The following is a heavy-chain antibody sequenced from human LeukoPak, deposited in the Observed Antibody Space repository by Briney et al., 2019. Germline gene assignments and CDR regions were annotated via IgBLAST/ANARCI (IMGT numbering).Heavy chain of an antibody. V-gene: IGHV3-30-3*01. Sequence: TGGSLRLSCAASGFTFSSYAMHWVRQAPGKGLEWVAVISYDGSNKYYADSVKGRFTISRDNSKNTLYLQMNSLRAEDTAVYYCAREGGGVVVPAARQSAAGYYYGMDVWGQGTTVTVSS. CDR3: AREGGGVVVPAARQSAAGYYYGMDV. CDR1: GFTFSSYA. CDR2: ISYDGSNK. J-gene: IGHJ6*02. D-gene: IGHD2-2*01.